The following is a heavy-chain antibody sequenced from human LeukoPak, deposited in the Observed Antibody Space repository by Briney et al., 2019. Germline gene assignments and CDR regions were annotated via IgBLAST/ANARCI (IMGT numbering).Heavy chain of an antibody. Sequence: PGGSLRLSCAASAFTFNTYWMHWVRQVPGRGLEWVSAISGSGGSTYYADSVKGRFTISRDNSKNTLYLQMNSLRAEDTAVYYCAKESGYSSGGDFDYWGQGTLVTVSS. D-gene: IGHD6-19*01. CDR2: ISGSGGST. V-gene: IGHV3-23*01. CDR1: AFTFNTYW. CDR3: AKESGYSSGGDFDY. J-gene: IGHJ4*02.